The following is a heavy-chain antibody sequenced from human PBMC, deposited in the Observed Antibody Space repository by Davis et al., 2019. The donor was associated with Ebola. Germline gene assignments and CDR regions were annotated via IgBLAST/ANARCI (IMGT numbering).Heavy chain of an antibody. CDR1: GDSISSSN. V-gene: IGHV3-23*01. CDR3: VKDGPRNYYYYFMEV. Sequence: ETLSLTCDVSGDSISSSNWWSWVRQAPGKGLELVSAISGGGGNTYYADSAKGRFTISRDNSKNTLYMQMNSLRAEDTAVYYCVKDGPRNYYYYFMEVWGNGTTVTVSS. CDR2: ISGGGGNT. J-gene: IGHJ6*03. D-gene: IGHD1-14*01.